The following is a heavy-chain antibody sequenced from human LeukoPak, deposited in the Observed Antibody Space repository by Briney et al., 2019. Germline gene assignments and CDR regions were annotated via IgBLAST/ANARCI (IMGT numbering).Heavy chain of an antibody. J-gene: IGHJ4*02. CDR2: IYHSGST. CDR1: GGSISSSNW. V-gene: IGHV4-4*02. Sequence: SGTLSLTCAVSGGSISSSNWWSWVRQPPGKGLEWIGEIYHSGSTNYNPSLKSRVTISVDTSKNQFSLKLSSVTAADTAVYYCARTAVAGPDYFDYWGQGTLVTVSS. CDR3: ARTAVAGPDYFDY. D-gene: IGHD6-19*01.